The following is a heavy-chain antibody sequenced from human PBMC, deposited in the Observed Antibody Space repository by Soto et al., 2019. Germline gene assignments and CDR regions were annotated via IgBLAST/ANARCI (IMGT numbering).Heavy chain of an antibody. CDR1: GGSLISRSYY. CDR3: ARVRGISHFDY. V-gene: IGHV4-31*03. Sequence: PSETLSLTCTVSGGSLISRSYYRSWIRQHPGKGLEWIGYIYYSGSTYYNPSLKRRLTISIDTSKNQFSLRLTSLTAADTAVYYCARVRGISHFDYWGQGTLVTVSS. CDR2: IYYSGST. D-gene: IGHD3-16*01. J-gene: IGHJ4*02.